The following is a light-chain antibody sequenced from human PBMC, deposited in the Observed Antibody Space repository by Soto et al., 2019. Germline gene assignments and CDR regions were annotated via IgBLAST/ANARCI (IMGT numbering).Light chain of an antibody. CDR3: QQYKNWPWT. Sequence: EIVMTQSPATLSVSPGERATLSCRASQSVSSDVAWYQQKPGQAPRLLIYGASTRATGIPARFSGSGSGTEFTLTISSLQSEDCAVYYCQQYKNWPWTFGQGTKVDIK. J-gene: IGKJ1*01. V-gene: IGKV3-15*01. CDR2: GAS. CDR1: QSVSSD.